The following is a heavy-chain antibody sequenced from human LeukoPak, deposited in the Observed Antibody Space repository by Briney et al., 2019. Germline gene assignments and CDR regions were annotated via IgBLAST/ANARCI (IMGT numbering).Heavy chain of an antibody. Sequence: GGSLRLSCAASGFIFSDYYMSWVRQVPGRGLEWVAYFSNSAGSSVYYADSVKGRFTISRDNANNSLSLQMNGLRADDSAVYYCARLRGFIDYWGQGTVVTVSS. CDR3: ARLRGFIDY. CDR2: FSNSAGSSV. D-gene: IGHD3-10*01. CDR1: GFIFSDYY. J-gene: IGHJ4*02. V-gene: IGHV3-11*01.